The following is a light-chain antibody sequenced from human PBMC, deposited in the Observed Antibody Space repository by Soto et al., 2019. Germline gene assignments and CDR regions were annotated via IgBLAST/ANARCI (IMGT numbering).Light chain of an antibody. CDR1: SSNIGNNA. CDR3: AACDDSLNGLV. V-gene: IGLV1-36*01. J-gene: IGLJ2*01. CDR2: YDD. Sequence: QSVLTQPPSVSEAPRQRVTISCSGSSSNIGNNAVNWYQQLPGKAPKLLIYYDDLLPSGVSDRFSGSKSGTSASLAISGLQSEDEADYYCAACDDSLNGLVFGGGPKLTV.